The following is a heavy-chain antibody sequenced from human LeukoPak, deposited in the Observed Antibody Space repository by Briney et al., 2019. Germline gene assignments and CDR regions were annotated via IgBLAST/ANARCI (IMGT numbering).Heavy chain of an antibody. V-gene: IGHV3-9*03. CDR1: GFTFDDYA. CDR2: ISWNSGSR. J-gene: IGHJ4*02. D-gene: IGHD5-18*01. CDR3: AKGYSYGITYYFDY. Sequence: PGGSLRLXCAASGFTFDDYAMHWVRQTPGKGLEWVSGISWNSGSRVYADSEKGLFTISRDSAKNSLYLQMNSLRAEDMALYYCAKGYSYGITYYFDYWGQGTLVTVSS.